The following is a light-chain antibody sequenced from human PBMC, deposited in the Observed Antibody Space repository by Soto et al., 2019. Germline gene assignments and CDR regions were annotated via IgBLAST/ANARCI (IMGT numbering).Light chain of an antibody. J-gene: IGKJ2*01. CDR2: LGS. CDR1: QSLLHSNGYNY. CDR3: MPALQTPSYT. Sequence: DIVMTQSPLSLPVTPGEPASISCRSSQSLLHSNGYNYLDWYLQKPGQSPQLLIYLGSNRASGVPDRFSGSGSGTDFTLTISRVEAEDVGVYYCMPALQTPSYTFGQGTKLEIK. V-gene: IGKV2-28*01.